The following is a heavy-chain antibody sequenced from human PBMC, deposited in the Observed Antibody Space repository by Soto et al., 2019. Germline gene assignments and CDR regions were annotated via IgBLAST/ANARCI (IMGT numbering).Heavy chain of an antibody. J-gene: IGHJ4*02. CDR2: IKQDGSEK. CDR1: GFTFSSYW. V-gene: IGHV3-7*01. Sequence: GGSLRLSCAASGFTFSSYWMSWVRQAPGKGLEWVANIKQDGSEKYYVDSVKGRFTISRDNAKISLYLQMDSLRAEDTAVYYCARDRFERGNDFDYWGQGTLVTVSS. CDR3: ARDRFERGNDFDY. D-gene: IGHD3-3*01.